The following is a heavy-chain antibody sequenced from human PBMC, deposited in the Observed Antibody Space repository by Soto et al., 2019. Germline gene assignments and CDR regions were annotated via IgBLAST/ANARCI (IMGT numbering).Heavy chain of an antibody. CDR2: IFHSGIT. D-gene: IGHD3-22*01. V-gene: IGHV4-59*11. J-gene: IGHJ5*01. Sequence: SETLSLTCTISGDSFSNHNCTWIWQCPGKGQERIGYIFHSGITDYNPSVKSRVTISIDKSRNRFSLNLTSLTAADTAFYYCGRVRYFYDGRGYYLTLDSWGQGTLFTVSS. CDR1: GDSFSNHN. CDR3: GRVRYFYDGRGYYLTLDS.